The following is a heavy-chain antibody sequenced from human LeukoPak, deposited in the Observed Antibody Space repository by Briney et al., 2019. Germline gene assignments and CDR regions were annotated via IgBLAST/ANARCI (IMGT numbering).Heavy chain of an antibody. CDR2: IYYSGST. D-gene: IGHD1-26*01. CDR3: AREETSGSFPFDY. Sequence: SETLSLTCTVSGGSISSSSYYWGWIRQPPGKGLEWIGSIYYSGSTYYNPSLKSRVTISVDTSKNQFSLKLSSVTAADTAVYYCAREETSGSFPFDYWGQGTLVTVSS. CDR1: GGSISSSSYY. J-gene: IGHJ4*02. V-gene: IGHV4-39*07.